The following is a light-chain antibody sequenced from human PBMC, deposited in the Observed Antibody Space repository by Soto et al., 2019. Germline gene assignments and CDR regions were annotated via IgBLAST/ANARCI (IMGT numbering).Light chain of an antibody. CDR1: SGHSSYA. V-gene: IGLV4-69*01. CDR3: QTWGTGIVL. Sequence: QSVLTQSPSASASLGASVKLTCTLSSGHSSYAIAWHQQQPDKGPRYLMKVNSDGSHTEGDGIPDRFSGSSSGAERYLTISSLQSEDEADYYCQTWGTGIVLFGGWTKLTVL. J-gene: IGLJ2*01. CDR2: VNSDGSH.